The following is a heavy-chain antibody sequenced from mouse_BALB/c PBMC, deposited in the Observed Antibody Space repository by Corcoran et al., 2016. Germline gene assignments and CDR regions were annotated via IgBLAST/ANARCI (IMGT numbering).Heavy chain of an antibody. CDR1: GYTFSSYW. V-gene: IGHV1-9*01. CDR2: ILPGSGST. D-gene: IGHD3-1*01. Sequence: QVQLQQSGAELMKPGASVKISCKATGYTFSSYWIEWVKQRPGHGLEWIGEILPGSGSTNYNEKFKGKATFTADTSSNTAYMQLSSLTSEDSAVYYCARPARATSFDYWGQGTTLTVSS. CDR3: ARPARATSFDY. J-gene: IGHJ2*01.